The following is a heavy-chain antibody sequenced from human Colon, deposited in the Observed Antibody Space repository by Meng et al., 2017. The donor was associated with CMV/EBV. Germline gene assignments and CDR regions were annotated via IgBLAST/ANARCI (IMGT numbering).Heavy chain of an antibody. Sequence: GESLKISCAASGFTFSSYAMHWVRQAPGKGLEWVAFISYDGSKKKYADSVTGRFTISRDTPKDTLYLEVNSLKTDDTAIYYCARDGAPVIGWQIYYFDYWGQGTLVTVSS. J-gene: IGHJ4*02. CDR2: ISYDGSKK. CDR3: ARDGAPVIGWQIYYFDY. D-gene: IGHD2-21*01. V-gene: IGHV3-30*04. CDR1: GFTFSSYA.